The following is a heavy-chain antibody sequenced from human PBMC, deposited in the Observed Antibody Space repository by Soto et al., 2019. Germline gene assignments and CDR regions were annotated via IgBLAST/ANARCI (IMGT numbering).Heavy chain of an antibody. Sequence: SETMSLTCAVSGGSISSSNWWGRVRKPPGKGLEWSGRTYHSGSTNYNPSLKSRVTISVDTSKNQFSLKLTSVSATDTAVFYCERQRNWKVDYSGQGTPVTVSS. D-gene: IGHD1-1*01. J-gene: IGHJ4*02. CDR2: TYHSGST. CDR3: ERQRNWKVDY. CDR1: GGSISSSNW. V-gene: IGHV4-4*02.